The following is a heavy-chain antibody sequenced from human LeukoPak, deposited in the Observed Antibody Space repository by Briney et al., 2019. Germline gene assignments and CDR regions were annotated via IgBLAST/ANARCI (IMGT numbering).Heavy chain of an antibody. CDR2: VNPNSGNT. Sequence: GASVKVSCKASGYTFTTYDVNWVRQAPGQGLEWMGWVNPNSGNTGYAQKFQGRVTITRNTSISTAYMELSSLRSEDTAVYYCARARFLAVSAALNWFDPWGQGTLVTVSS. CDR1: GYTFTTYD. CDR3: ARARFLAVSAALNWFDP. D-gene: IGHD6-13*01. V-gene: IGHV1-8*02. J-gene: IGHJ5*02.